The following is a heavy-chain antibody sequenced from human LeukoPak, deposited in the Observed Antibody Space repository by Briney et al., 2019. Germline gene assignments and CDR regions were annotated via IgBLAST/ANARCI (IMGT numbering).Heavy chain of an antibody. D-gene: IGHD4-17*01. CDR2: IWYDGSNK. CDR3: AKMTGYGNVNDAFDI. CDR1: GFTFSSYG. Sequence: QPGRSLRLSCAASGFTFSSYGMHWVRQAPGKGLEWVAVIWYDGSNKYYADSVKGRFTISRDNSKNTLYLQMNSLRAEDTAVYYCAKMTGYGNVNDAFDIWGQGTMVTVPS. V-gene: IGHV3-33*06. J-gene: IGHJ3*02.